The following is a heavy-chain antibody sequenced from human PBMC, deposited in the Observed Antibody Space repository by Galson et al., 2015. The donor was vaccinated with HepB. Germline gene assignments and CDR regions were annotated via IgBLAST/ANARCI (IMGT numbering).Heavy chain of an antibody. V-gene: IGHV3-21*01. D-gene: IGHD6-19*01. Sequence: LRLSCAASGFTFNNYNMNWVRQAPGKGLEWVSSISSSSDYVHYADSVKGRFTISRDNAKNSLYLQMSSLRAEDTAVYYCARDWGIAVSGTWWFDPWGRGTLVTVSS. CDR1: GFTFNNYN. J-gene: IGHJ5*02. CDR2: ISSSSDYV. CDR3: ARDWGIAVSGTWWFDP.